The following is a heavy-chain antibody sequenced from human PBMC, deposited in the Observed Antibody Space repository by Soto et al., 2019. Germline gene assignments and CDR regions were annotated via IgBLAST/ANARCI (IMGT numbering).Heavy chain of an antibody. Sequence: QVQLVESGGGVVQPGRSLRLSCAASGFTFSSYGMHWVRQAPGKGLAWVAVIWYDGSNKYYADSVKGRFTISRDNSKNTLYLQMNSLRAEDTAVYYCAREGLGYCSSNSCYADYYYGMDVWGQGTTVTVSS. CDR1: GFTFSSYG. J-gene: IGHJ6*02. CDR3: AREGLGYCSSNSCYADYYYGMDV. CDR2: IWYDGSNK. D-gene: IGHD2-2*01. V-gene: IGHV3-33*01.